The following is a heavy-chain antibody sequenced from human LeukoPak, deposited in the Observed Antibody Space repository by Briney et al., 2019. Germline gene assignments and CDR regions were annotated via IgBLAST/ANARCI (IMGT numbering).Heavy chain of an antibody. CDR3: TPDRGIQLWYLGY. V-gene: IGHV3-15*01. Sequence: GGSLRLSCAASGFTVSNAWMSWVRQAPGKGLEWVGRIKSKTDGGTTDYAAPVKGRFTISRDDSTNTLYLQMHSPKTEATAVYYCTPDRGIQLWYLGYWGQGTLVTVSS. CDR2: IKSKTDGGTT. CDR1: GFTVSNAW. J-gene: IGHJ4*02. D-gene: IGHD5-18*01.